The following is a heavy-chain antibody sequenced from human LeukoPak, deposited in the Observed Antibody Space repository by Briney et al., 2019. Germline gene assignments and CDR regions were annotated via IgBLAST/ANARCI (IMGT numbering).Heavy chain of an antibody. J-gene: IGHJ4*02. CDR1: GGSIISSGYY. V-gene: IGHV4-39*01. Sequence: SETLSLTCTVSGGSIISSGYYWGWIRQPPGKGLECIGIMSYSGSTYYNPSLKSRVTMSVDTSKNHFSLKLSSVTAADTAAYYCARQIYYDRSGYFYFNWGQGTLVTVSS. CDR3: ARQIYYDRSGYFYFN. CDR2: MSYSGST. D-gene: IGHD3-22*01.